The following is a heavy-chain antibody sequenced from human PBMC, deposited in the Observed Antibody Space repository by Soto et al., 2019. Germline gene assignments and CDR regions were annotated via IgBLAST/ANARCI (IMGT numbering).Heavy chain of an antibody. J-gene: IGHJ4*02. D-gene: IGHD2-2*01. V-gene: IGHV1-18*01. Sequence: QVQLVQSGAEVKKPGASVKVSCKASGYTFTNYGISWVRQAPGQGLEWMGWISAYQGNTDYAQKLQGRVTMTTDTATSTAYMELRSLRSDDTAVYYCARVGAYCVSTSCHDYWGQGTLVTVSS. CDR3: ARVGAYCVSTSCHDY. CDR1: GYTFTNYG. CDR2: ISAYQGNT.